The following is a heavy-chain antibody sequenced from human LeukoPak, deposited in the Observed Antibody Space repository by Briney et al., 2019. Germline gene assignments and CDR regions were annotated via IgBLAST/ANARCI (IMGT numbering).Heavy chain of an antibody. J-gene: IGHJ4*02. CDR1: GFTFSSYG. CDR2: ISYDGSNK. V-gene: IGHV3-30*03. CDR3: ARGWEGYFDY. D-gene: IGHD1-26*01. Sequence: TGGSLRLSCAASGFTFSSYGMHWVRQAPGKGLEWVAVISYDGSNKYYADSVKGRFTISRDNSKNTLYLQMNSLRAEDTAVYYCARGWEGYFDYWGQGTLVTVSS.